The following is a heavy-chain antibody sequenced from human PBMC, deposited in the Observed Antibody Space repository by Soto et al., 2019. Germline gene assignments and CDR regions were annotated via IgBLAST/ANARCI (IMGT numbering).Heavy chain of an antibody. Sequence: QVTLKESGPVLVKPTETLTLRCTVSGLSITDSEMGVSWIRQPPGQPLEWLAHIDSSGEKSYRTFLKSRLAISKDTSKSQIVLTMTNMDPADTATYYCGRRHLAVAVSPWFDPWGQGIPVTVYS. CDR3: GRRHLAVAVSPWFDP. D-gene: IGHD6-19*01. V-gene: IGHV2-26*01. J-gene: IGHJ5*02. CDR1: GLSITDSEMG. CDR2: IDSSGEK.